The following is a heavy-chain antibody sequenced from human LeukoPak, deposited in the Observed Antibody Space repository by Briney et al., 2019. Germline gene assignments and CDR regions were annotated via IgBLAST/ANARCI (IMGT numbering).Heavy chain of an antibody. D-gene: IGHD2-8*01. V-gene: IGHV3-15*01. J-gene: IGHJ4*02. CDR2: IKSKINDGTA. CDR1: GFTFNNAW. CDR3: TTVTDGGSDF. Sequence: GGSLRLSCAASGFTFNNAWMSWVRQAPGKGLEWVGRIKSKINDGTADYAAPVKGRFTISRDDLKNTLYLQMNSLKTEDTAVYYCTTVTDGGSDFWGQGTPVIVSS.